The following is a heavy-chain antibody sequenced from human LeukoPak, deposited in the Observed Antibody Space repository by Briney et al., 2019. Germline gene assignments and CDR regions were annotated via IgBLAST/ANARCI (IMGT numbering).Heavy chain of an antibody. Sequence: ASVKVSCKASGGTFSSYAISWVRQAPGQGLEWMGGIIPIFGTANYAQKFQGRVTITTDESTSTAYMELSSLRSEDTAVYYCARDRGYYYDSSGYYPDAFDIWGQGTMVTVSS. D-gene: IGHD3-22*01. CDR3: ARDRGYYYDSSGYYPDAFDI. CDR1: GGTFSSYA. J-gene: IGHJ3*02. CDR2: IIPIFGTA. V-gene: IGHV1-69*05.